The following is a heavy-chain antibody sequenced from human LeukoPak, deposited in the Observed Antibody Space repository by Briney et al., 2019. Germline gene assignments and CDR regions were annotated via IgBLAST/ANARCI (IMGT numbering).Heavy chain of an antibody. Sequence: RAGGSLRLSCAASGFTFSSYSMNWVRQAPGKGLEWASSISSSSSYIYYADSVKGRFTISRDNAKNSLYLQMNSLRAEDTAVYYCARAGLARSMLRNWFDPWGQGTLVTVSS. J-gene: IGHJ5*02. D-gene: IGHD2-15*01. CDR1: GFTFSSYS. CDR3: ARAGLARSMLRNWFDP. CDR2: ISSSSSYI. V-gene: IGHV3-21*01.